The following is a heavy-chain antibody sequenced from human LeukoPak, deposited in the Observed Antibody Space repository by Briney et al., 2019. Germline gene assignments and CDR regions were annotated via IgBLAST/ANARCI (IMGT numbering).Heavy chain of an antibody. CDR2: ISWNSGSI. CDR1: GFTFDDYA. J-gene: IGHJ4*02. D-gene: IGHD1-7*01. V-gene: IGHV3-9*03. Sequence: GGSLRLSCAASGFTFDDYAMHWVRQAPGKCLEWVSGISWNSGSIGYADSVKGRFTISRDNAKNSRYLQMNSLRAADMALYYCAKVGITGTNHYFDYWGQGTLVTVSS. CDR3: AKVGITGTNHYFDY.